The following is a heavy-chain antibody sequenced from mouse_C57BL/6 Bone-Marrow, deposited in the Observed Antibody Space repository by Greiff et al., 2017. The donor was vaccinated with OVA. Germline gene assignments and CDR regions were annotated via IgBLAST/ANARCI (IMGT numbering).Heavy chain of an antibody. J-gene: IGHJ3*01. Sequence: QVQLQQSGAELVKPGASVKLSCKASGYTFTNYWMQWVKQRPGQGLEWIGEIDPSDSDTNYNQKFKGKATLTVDTSSSTAYMQLSSLTSEDSAVYYCASAVFAYWGQGTLVTVSA. V-gene: IGHV1-50*01. CDR3: ASAVFAY. CDR1: GYTFTNYW. CDR2: IDPSDSDT.